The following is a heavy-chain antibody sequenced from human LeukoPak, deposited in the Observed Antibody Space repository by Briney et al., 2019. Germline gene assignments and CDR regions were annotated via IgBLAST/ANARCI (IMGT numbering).Heavy chain of an antibody. J-gene: IGHJ6*03. V-gene: IGHV3-15*01. CDR1: GFPFTNAW. CDR2: IKSKTHGSTA. CDR3: TPDLMDV. Sequence: GGSLRLSCVVSGFPFTNAWMSWVRQAPGKGLEWVGRIKSKTHGSTAGYAAPVRGRFTMWRDDARSALYLQRNSLQTEDTAVYYCTPDLMDVWGKGTTVTVSS.